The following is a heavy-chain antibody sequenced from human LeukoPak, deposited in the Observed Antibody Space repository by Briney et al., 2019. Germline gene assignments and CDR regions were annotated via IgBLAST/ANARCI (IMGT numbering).Heavy chain of an antibody. D-gene: IGHD2-15*01. V-gene: IGHV5-51*01. Sequence: GESLKISCKGSGYSFTNYWIGWVRQMPGKGLEWMGIIYPGDSDTRYSPSFQGQVTISTDKSISTAYLQWSSLKASDTAMYYCASLYCSGGSCPLYFDYWGQGTLVTVSS. CDR1: GYSFTNYW. CDR3: ASLYCSGGSCPLYFDY. J-gene: IGHJ4*02. CDR2: IYPGDSDT.